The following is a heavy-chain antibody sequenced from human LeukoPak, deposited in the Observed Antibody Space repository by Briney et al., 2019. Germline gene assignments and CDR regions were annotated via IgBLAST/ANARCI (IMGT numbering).Heavy chain of an antibody. J-gene: IGHJ4*02. V-gene: IGHV3-53*05. Sequence: GGSLRLSCAASGFTASSNYMSWVRQAPGKGLEWVSVIYSGGSTYYADSVKGRFTISRDNSKNTLYFQMNSLRAEDTAVYYCATPVFDYWGQGTLVTVSS. CDR1: GFTASSNY. CDR2: IYSGGST. CDR3: ATPVFDY.